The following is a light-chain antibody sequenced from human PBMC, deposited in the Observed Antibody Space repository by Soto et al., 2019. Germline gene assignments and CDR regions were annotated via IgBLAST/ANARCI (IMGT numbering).Light chain of an antibody. CDR3: QQFESHSWT. CDR2: KVS. V-gene: IGKV1-5*03. CDR1: QNINDW. J-gene: IGKJ1*01. Sequence: DIQMTQSPSTLSASVGDRVTITCRASQNINDWLAWYQQKPGKAPNLLIYKVSNLESGVPSRFSGSGSGTEFTLTISSLQPDDFATYYCQQFESHSWTFGQGTKVDLK.